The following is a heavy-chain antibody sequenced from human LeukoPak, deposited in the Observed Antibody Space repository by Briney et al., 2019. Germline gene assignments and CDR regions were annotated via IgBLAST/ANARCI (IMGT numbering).Heavy chain of an antibody. V-gene: IGHV1-2*02. D-gene: IGHD5-18*01. CDR3: AIPVDTAMVTPGYYYYMDV. CDR2: INPNSGGT. CDR1: VYTFTGYY. J-gene: IGHJ6*03. Sequence: ASAKVSCKASVYTFTGYYMHWVRQAPGQGLEWMGWINPNSGGTNYAQKFQGRVTMTRDTSISTAYMELSRLRSDDTAVYYCAIPVDTAMVTPGYYYYMDVWGKGTTVTVSS.